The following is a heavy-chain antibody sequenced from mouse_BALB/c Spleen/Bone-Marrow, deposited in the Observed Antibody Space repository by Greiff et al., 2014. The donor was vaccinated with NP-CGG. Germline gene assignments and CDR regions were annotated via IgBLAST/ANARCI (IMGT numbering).Heavy chain of an antibody. D-gene: IGHD1-1*01. J-gene: IGHJ2*01. CDR2: IAPGGGST. Sequence: DLVKPGASVKLSCKASGYTFTSYWINWIKQRPGQGLEWIGRIAPGGGSTYYNEMFKGKATLTVDKSSSTAYIQLSSLSSDGSAVYFCARFPFYYGISFYDVDYWGQGTTLTVSA. CDR1: GYTFTSYW. V-gene: IGHV1S41*01. CDR3: ARFPFYYGISFYDVDY.